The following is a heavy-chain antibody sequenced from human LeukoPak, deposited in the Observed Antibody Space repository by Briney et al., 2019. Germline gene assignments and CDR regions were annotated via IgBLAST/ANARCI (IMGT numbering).Heavy chain of an antibody. D-gene: IGHD6-19*01. Sequence: GGSLRLSCAASGFTFSSYGMSWVRQAPGKGLEWVSSISTSSSYIYYADSVKGRFTISRHNAKNSLYLQMNSLRAEDTALYYCARGFDKLGSGWYSYWGQGTLVTVSS. CDR1: GFTFSSYG. V-gene: IGHV3-21*01. CDR3: ARGFDKLGSGWYSY. J-gene: IGHJ4*02. CDR2: ISTSSSYI.